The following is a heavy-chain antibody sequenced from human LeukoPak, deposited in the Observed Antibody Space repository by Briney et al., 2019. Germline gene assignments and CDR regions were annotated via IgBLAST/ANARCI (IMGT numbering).Heavy chain of an antibody. Sequence: SETLSLTCAVYGGSFSGYCWTWIRQSPERGLEWIGEIKYSGSTNYNPSLKSRVTISVDTSKNQFSLKLSSVTAADTAVYYCARGGVRRFERDNWFDPWGQGTLVTVSS. J-gene: IGHJ5*02. V-gene: IGHV4-34*01. CDR3: ARGGVRRFERDNWFDP. CDR1: GGSFSGYC. D-gene: IGHD3-9*01. CDR2: IKYSGST.